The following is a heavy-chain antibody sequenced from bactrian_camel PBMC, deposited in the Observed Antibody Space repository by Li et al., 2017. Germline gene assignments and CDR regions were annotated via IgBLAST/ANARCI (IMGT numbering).Heavy chain of an antibody. D-gene: IGHD2*01. CDR3: ATRVTYMKN. CDR2: IGAIGGEE. Sequence: VQLVESGGGSVQAGGSLRLSCTASQHTSTCMGWFRQAPGKEREGVAGIGAIGGEESYADSVKGRFIISQDNAKNTVYLQMTSLKPEDTAMYYCATRVTYMKNWGQGTQVTVS. CDR1: QHTSTC. V-gene: IGHV3S63*01. J-gene: IGHJ4*01.